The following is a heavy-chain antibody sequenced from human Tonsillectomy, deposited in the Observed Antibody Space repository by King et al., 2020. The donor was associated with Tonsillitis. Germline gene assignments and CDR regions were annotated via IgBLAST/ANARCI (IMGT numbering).Heavy chain of an antibody. Sequence: VQLVESGGGLVQPGGSLRLSCAASGFTFSNYVMSWVRQAPGKGLEWVSAISGSGGSTYYADSVKGRFTISRDNSKNMSYLQMNSLRAEDTAVYYCAKDGMTTVTYHYFDYWGQGTLATVSS. V-gene: IGHV3-23*04. CDR2: ISGSGGST. J-gene: IGHJ4*02. CDR3: AKDGMTTVTYHYFDY. D-gene: IGHD4-17*01. CDR1: GFTFSNYV.